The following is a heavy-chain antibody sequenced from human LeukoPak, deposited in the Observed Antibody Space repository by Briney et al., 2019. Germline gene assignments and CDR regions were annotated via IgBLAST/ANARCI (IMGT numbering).Heavy chain of an antibody. D-gene: IGHD4-17*01. Sequence: GGSLRLSCAASGFTFSMYAIHWVRQAPGKGLEWVAVISYDGSNKYYVDSVKGRFTISRDNSKNTLYLQMNSLRTEDTAVYYCARAGSTGNIDYWGQGTLVTVSS. CDR2: ISYDGSNK. J-gene: IGHJ4*02. V-gene: IGHV3-30*04. CDR3: ARAGSTGNIDY. CDR1: GFTFSMYA.